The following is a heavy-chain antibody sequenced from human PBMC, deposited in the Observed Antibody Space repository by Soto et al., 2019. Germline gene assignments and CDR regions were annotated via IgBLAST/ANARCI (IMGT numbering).Heavy chain of an antibody. CDR2: ISGSGGTT. J-gene: IGHJ6*02. CDR1: GFTFSGYA. V-gene: IGHV3-23*01. D-gene: IGHD3-10*01. Sequence: PGGSLRLSCAASGFTFSGYAMSWVRQAPGKGLEWVSAISGSGGTTYYADSVKGRFTISRYNSNNTQYLQMHRLSAEDTAVNYYAKSALPGYFFYDGMDVWGQGPTVTVSS. CDR3: AKSALPGYFFYDGMDV.